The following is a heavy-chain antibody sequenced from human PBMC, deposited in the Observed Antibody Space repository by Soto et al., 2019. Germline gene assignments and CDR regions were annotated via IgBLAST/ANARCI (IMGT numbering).Heavy chain of an antibody. CDR1: GYTFTCCS. D-gene: IGHD3-10*01. CDR3: ARYYGSEKTIDY. CDR2: ITLNNGNT. Sequence: GASVKVSCKASGYTFTCCSLRWLQQAPGQGLERMRWITLNNGNTNYAKKFQGRVTITTDESTSTAYMELSSLRSEDTAVYYCARYYGSEKTIDYWGQGTLVTVSS. V-gene: IGHV1-18*04. J-gene: IGHJ4*02.